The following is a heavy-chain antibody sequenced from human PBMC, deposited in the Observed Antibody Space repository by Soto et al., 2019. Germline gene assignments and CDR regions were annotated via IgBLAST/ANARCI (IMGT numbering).Heavy chain of an antibody. CDR3: ARLHYDFWAQYYYNGMDV. D-gene: IGHD3-3*01. CDR2: IYYSGSS. V-gene: IGHV4-39*01. J-gene: IGHJ6*02. CDR1: GGSIRSSSYY. Sequence: SETLSLTCTVAGGSIRSSSYYWGWIRQPPGKGLEWIGSIYYSGSSSYNPSLKSRVTISVDTSKNQFSLKLSSGTASDTAVYYCARLHYDFWAQYYYNGMDVWGQGTTFTVSS.